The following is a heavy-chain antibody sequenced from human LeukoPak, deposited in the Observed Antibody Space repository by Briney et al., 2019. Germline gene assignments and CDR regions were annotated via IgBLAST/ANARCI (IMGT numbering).Heavy chain of an antibody. CDR1: GYTLTELS. V-gene: IGHV1-24*01. CDR2: FDPEDGET. J-gene: IGHJ3*02. Sequence: ASVKVSCKVSGYTLTELSMHWVRQAPGKGLEWMGGFDPEDGETIYAQKFQGRVTITRNTSISTAYMELSSLRSEDTAVYYCARRLELRYFDWSHDAFDIWGQGTMVTVSS. CDR3: ARRLELRYFDWSHDAFDI. D-gene: IGHD3-9*01.